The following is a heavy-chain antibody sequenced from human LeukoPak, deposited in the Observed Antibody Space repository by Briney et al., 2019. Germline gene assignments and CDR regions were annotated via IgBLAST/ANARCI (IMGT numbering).Heavy chain of an antibody. Sequence: GSSVKVSCKASGGTFSSYAISWVRQAPGQGLEWMGWINTNTGNPTYAQGFTGRFVFSLDTSVSTAYLQISSLKAEDTAVYYCARALTYGRLRTVPDYWGQGTLVTVSS. J-gene: IGHJ4*02. CDR3: ARALTYGRLRTVPDY. CDR1: GGTFSSYA. V-gene: IGHV7-4-1*02. CDR2: INTNTGNP. D-gene: IGHD4-17*01.